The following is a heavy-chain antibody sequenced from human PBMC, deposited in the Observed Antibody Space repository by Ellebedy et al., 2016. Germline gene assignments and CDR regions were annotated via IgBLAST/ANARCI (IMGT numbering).Heavy chain of an antibody. V-gene: IGHV4-30-4*01. CDR2: IYDISDTENT. CDR1: SGSSATGDYY. CDR3: ARGPYTNHGMDV. Sequence: LRLSCTVSSGSSATGDYYWSWIRQPPGKGLEWIGYIYDISDTENTYYNPSLKSRVTISGDRSRSQFSLQLTSVTAADTAVYYCARGPYTNHGMDVWGQGTTVTVSS. J-gene: IGHJ6*02. D-gene: IGHD2-2*02.